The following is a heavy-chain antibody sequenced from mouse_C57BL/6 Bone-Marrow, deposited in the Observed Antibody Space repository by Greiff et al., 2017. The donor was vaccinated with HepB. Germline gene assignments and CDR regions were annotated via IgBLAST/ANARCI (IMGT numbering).Heavy chain of an antibody. Sequence: EVKLVESGPGLVKPSQSLSLTCSVTGYSITSGYYWNWIRQFPGNKLEWMGYISYDGSNNYNPSLKNRISITRDTSKNQFFLKLNSVTTEDTATYYCARAGTAQAFDYWGQGTTLTVSS. CDR1: GYSITSGYY. D-gene: IGHD3-2*02. J-gene: IGHJ2*01. CDR2: ISYDGSN. V-gene: IGHV3-6*01. CDR3: ARAGTAQAFDY.